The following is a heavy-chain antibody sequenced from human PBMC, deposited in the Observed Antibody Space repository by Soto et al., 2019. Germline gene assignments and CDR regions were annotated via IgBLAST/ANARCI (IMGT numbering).Heavy chain of an antibody. Sequence: EVQLVESGGGLVQPGGSLRLSCAASGFIFGDYEMNWVRQAPGKGLEWVAYISSQAITIHYADSVKGRFTISRDNAKNTLFLHMNSLRAEDTAIYYCARETPYMYDDALNGYSPFGYWGQGTLVTVSS. D-gene: IGHD3-9*01. CDR2: ISSQAITI. CDR3: ARETPYMYDDALNGYSPFGY. V-gene: IGHV3-48*03. CDR1: GFIFGDYE. J-gene: IGHJ4*02.